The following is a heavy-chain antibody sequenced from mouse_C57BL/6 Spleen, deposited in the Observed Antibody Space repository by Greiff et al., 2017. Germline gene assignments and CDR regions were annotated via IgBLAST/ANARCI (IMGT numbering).Heavy chain of an antibody. CDR1: GYTFTSYW. Sequence: QVQLKQPGAELVKPGASVKMSCKASGYTFTSYWITWVKQRPGQGLEWIGDIYPGSGSTNYNEKFKSKATLTVDTSSSTAYMQLSSLTSEDSAVYYCARGGTTVVRAMDYWGQGTSVTVSS. D-gene: IGHD1-1*01. CDR3: ARGGTTVVRAMDY. J-gene: IGHJ4*01. CDR2: IYPGSGST. V-gene: IGHV1-55*01.